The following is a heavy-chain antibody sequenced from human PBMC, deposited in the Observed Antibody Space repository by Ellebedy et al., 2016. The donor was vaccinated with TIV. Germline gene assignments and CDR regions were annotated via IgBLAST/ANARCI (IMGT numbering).Heavy chain of an antibody. CDR3: ARERYSSSWYRFDY. D-gene: IGHD6-13*01. Sequence: ASVKVSCKASGYTFTGYYMHWVRQAPGQGLERMGWINPNSGGTNYAQKFQGWVTMTRDTSISTAYMELSRLRSDDTAVYYCARERYSSSWYRFDYWGQGTLVTVSS. J-gene: IGHJ4*02. CDR2: INPNSGGT. V-gene: IGHV1-2*04. CDR1: GYTFTGYY.